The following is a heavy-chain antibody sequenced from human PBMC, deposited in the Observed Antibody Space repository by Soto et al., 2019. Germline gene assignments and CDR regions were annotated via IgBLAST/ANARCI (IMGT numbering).Heavy chain of an antibody. Sequence: QVQLVQSGAEVKKPGSSVKVSCKASGGTFSSYAISWVRQAPGQGLEWMGGIIPIFGTANYAQKFQGRVTITADESTSTAYMELSSLRSEDTAVYYCASIANSGSSYMTYYYYYGMDVWGQGTTVTVSS. J-gene: IGHJ6*02. CDR3: ASIANSGSSYMTYYYYYGMDV. V-gene: IGHV1-69*01. CDR2: IIPIFGTA. D-gene: IGHD3-10*01. CDR1: GGTFSSYA.